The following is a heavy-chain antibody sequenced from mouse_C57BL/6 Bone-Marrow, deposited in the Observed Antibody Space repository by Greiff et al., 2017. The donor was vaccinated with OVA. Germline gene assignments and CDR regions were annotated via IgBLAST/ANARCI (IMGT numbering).Heavy chain of an antibody. J-gene: IGHJ4*01. V-gene: IGHV5-6*02. CDR1: GFTFSSYG. D-gene: IGHD2-3*01. Sequence: DVMLVESGGDLVKPGGSLKLSCAASGFTFSSYGMSWVRQTPDKRLEWVATISSGGSYTYYPDSVKGRFTISRDNAKNTLYLQMRSLKSEDTAMYYCASHDGYSDMDYWGQGTSVTVSS. CDR2: ISSGGSYT. CDR3: ASHDGYSDMDY.